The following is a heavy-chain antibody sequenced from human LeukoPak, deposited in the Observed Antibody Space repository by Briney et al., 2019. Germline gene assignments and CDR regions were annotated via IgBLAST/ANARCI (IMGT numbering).Heavy chain of an antibody. D-gene: IGHD3-9*01. Sequence: SVKVSCKASGGTFSSYAISWVRQAPGQGLEWMGGIIPIFGTANYAQKFQGRVTITTDESTSTAYTELSSLRSEDTAVYYCARGPLTLRHSFDYWGQGTLVTVSS. CDR1: GGTFSSYA. CDR3: ARGPLTLRHSFDY. CDR2: IIPIFGTA. J-gene: IGHJ4*02. V-gene: IGHV1-69*05.